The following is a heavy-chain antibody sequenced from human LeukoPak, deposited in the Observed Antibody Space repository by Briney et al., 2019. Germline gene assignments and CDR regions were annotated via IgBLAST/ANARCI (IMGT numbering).Heavy chain of an antibody. CDR1: GGSLSGLY. J-gene: IGHJ4*02. CDR3: ARGTTVTPVDY. CDR2: INQSGST. V-gene: IGHV4-34*01. D-gene: IGHD4-17*01. Sequence: SETLSLTCAVYGGSLSGLYWSWIRQSPGKGLEWIGEINQSGSTNYNPSLKSRVTISVDTSKNQFSLKLSSVTAADTAVYYCARGTTVTPVDYWGQGTLVTVSS.